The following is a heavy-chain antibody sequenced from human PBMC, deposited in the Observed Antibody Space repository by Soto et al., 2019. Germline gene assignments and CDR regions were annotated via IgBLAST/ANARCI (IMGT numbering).Heavy chain of an antibody. CDR1: GYTFTSYD. J-gene: IGHJ6*02. CDR3: ATEAVRGMAG. CDR2: MNPNRGNT. Sequence: QVQLVQSGAEVKKPGASVKVSCKASGYTFTSYDINWVRQATGQGLEWMGWMNPNRGNTGYAQKFQGRITMTTNTSISTAYMELSSPRSEAAAVYYCATEAVRGMAGWGQGTTVTVSS. V-gene: IGHV1-8*01.